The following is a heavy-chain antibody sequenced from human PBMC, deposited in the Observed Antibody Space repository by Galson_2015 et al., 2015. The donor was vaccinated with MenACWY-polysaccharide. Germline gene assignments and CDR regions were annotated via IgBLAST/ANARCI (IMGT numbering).Heavy chain of an antibody. J-gene: IGHJ4*02. CDR1: GGSISSYY. Sequence: SETLSLTCTVSGGSISSYYWSWIRQPPGKGLEWIGFIYYSGNTNYNPSLSGRVTISLDTSKNQFSLKLTSVIAADTAVYYCARGGSYAPFDYWGQGTLVTVSS. V-gene: IGHV4-59*01. D-gene: IGHD3-10*01. CDR3: ARGGSYAPFDY. CDR2: IYYSGNT.